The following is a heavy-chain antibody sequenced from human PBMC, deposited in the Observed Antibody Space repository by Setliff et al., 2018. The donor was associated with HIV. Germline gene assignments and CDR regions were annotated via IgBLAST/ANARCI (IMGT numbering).Heavy chain of an antibody. CDR2: INDNGGST. CDR3: AKTPWGARGAYFDS. V-gene: IGHV3-23*01. D-gene: IGHD3-16*01. Sequence: GGSLSLSCAASGFTFSSFAMSWVRQAPGKGLERVSSINDNGGSTYYADSVKGRFTISRDNSKNTLFLQMNSLRAEDTAVYYCAKTPWGARGAYFDSWGQGTLVTVSS. CDR1: GFTFSSFA. J-gene: IGHJ4*02.